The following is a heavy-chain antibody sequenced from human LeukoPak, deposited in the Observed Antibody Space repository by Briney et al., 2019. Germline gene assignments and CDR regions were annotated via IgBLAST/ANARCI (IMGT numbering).Heavy chain of an antibody. V-gene: IGHV4-38-2*01. CDR3: ARVYYYDSSGYSKNYYYYMDV. J-gene: IGHJ6*03. D-gene: IGHD3-22*01. Sequence: SETLSLTCAVSGYSISSGYYWGWIRQPPGKGLEWIGSIYHSGSTYYNPSLKSRVTISVDTSKNQFSLKLSSVTAADTAVYYCARVYYYDSSGYSKNYYYYMDVWGKGTTVTVSS. CDR2: IYHSGST. CDR1: GYSISSGYY.